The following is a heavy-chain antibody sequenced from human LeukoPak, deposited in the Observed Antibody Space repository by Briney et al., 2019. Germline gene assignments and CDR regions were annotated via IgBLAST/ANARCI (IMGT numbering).Heavy chain of an antibody. J-gene: IGHJ3*02. CDR3: ARDPTVLQVDDAFDI. V-gene: IGHV4-39*07. D-gene: IGHD1-1*01. Sequence: SETLSLTCTVSGGSISSSSYYWGWIRQPPGKGLEWIGSIYYSGSTYYNPSLKSRVTISVDTSKNQFSLKLSSVTAADTAVYYCARDPTVLQVDDAFDIWGQGTMVTVSS. CDR1: GGSISSSSYY. CDR2: IYYSGST.